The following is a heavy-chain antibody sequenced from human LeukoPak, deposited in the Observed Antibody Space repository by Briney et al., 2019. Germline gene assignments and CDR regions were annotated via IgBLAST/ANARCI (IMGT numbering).Heavy chain of an antibody. V-gene: IGHV3-21*01. Sequence: GGSLRLSCAASGFTFSSYSMNWVRQAPGKGLEWVSSISSSSSSYIYYADSVKGRFTISRDNAKNSLYLQMNSLRAEDTAVYYCARDPVVADYDFWSGFRNWFDPWGQGTLVTVSS. CDR1: GFTFSSYS. D-gene: IGHD3-3*01. CDR2: ISSSSSSYI. CDR3: ARDPVVADYDFWSGFRNWFDP. J-gene: IGHJ5*02.